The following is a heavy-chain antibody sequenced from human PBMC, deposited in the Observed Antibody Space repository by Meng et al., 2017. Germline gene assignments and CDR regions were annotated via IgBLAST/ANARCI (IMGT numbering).Heavy chain of an antibody. D-gene: IGHD5-12*01. CDR1: GYTFTSYY. V-gene: IGHV1-46*01. CDR2: INPSGGST. J-gene: IGHJ4*02. Sequence: ASVKVSCKASGYTFTSYYMHWVRQAPGQGLEWMGIINPSGGSTSYAQKFQGRVTMTRDTSTSTVYMELSSLRSEDTAVYYCARVKQRDSLRIDSGYDYLFDYFDYWGRGTLVTVSS. CDR3: ARVKQRDSLRIDSGYDYLFDYFDY.